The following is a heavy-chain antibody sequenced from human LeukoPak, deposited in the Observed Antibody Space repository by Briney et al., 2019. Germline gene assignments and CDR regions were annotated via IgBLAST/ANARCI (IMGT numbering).Heavy chain of an antibody. CDR2: ISGSADST. Sequence: GGSLRLSCAASGFTFSDYYMSWVRQAPGKGLEWVSAISGSADSTYSADSVKGRFTISRDNSKNTLYLQMNSLRAEDTALYYCAKPTSGSYSLNAFDIWGQGTMVTVSS. V-gene: IGHV3-23*01. D-gene: IGHD1-26*01. CDR3: AKPTSGSYSLNAFDI. J-gene: IGHJ3*02. CDR1: GFTFSDYY.